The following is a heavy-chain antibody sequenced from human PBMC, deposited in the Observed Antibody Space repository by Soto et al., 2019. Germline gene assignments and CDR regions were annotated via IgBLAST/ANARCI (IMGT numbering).Heavy chain of an antibody. J-gene: IGHJ6*02. V-gene: IGHV3-21*01. Sequence: EVQLVESGGGLVKPGGSLRLSCVASGFTFRTYTMNWVRQAPGKGLEWVSGIRGFSPYTFYAESVKGRFTISRDNAMNSLYLQMNSPGVEDTAVYYCARDRGYDAHDYYYNAMEVWGQGTTVTVSS. CDR1: GFTFRTYT. CDR2: IRGFSPYT. D-gene: IGHD2-15*01. CDR3: ARDRGYDAHDYYYNAMEV.